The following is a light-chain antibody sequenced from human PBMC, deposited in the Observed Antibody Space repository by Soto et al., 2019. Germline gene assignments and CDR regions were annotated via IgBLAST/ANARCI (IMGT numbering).Light chain of an antibody. CDR2: GAS. V-gene: IGKV3D-20*02. CDR3: QQRSNWPQIT. Sequence: IVMTQSPATLSVSPGERATLSCRASQSVSSNLAWYQQKRGQAPRLLIHGASSRATGIPDRFSGSGSGTDFTLTISRLEPEDFAVYYCQQRSNWPQITFGQGTRLEIK. CDR1: QSVSSN. J-gene: IGKJ5*01.